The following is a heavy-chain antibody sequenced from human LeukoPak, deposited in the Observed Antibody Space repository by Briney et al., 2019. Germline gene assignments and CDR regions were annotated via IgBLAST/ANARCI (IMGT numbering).Heavy chain of an antibody. Sequence: PSETLSLTCTVSGGSISSGGYYWSWIRQHPGKGLEWIGYIYYSGSTYHNPSLKSRVTISVDKSKKQFSLKLSSVTAADTAVYYCARGFFGQQLGPFDYWGQGTLVTVSS. J-gene: IGHJ4*02. CDR3: ARGFFGQQLGPFDY. D-gene: IGHD6-13*01. CDR2: IYYSGST. CDR1: GGSISSGGYY. V-gene: IGHV4-31*03.